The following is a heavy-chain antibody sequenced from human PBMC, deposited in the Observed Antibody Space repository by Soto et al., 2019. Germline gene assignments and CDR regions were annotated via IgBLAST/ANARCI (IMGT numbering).Heavy chain of an antibody. CDR1: GFTFSSYG. J-gene: IGHJ6*03. CDR3: AKDSLSTIRYYYYYMDV. V-gene: IGHV3-30*18. CDR2: ISYDGSNK. Sequence: GGSLRLSCAASGFTFSSYGMHWVRQAPGKGLEWVAVISYDGSNKYYADSVKGRFTISRDNSKNTLYLQMNSLRAEDTAVYYCAKDSLSTIRYYYYYMDVWGKGTTVTVSS. D-gene: IGHD3-3*01.